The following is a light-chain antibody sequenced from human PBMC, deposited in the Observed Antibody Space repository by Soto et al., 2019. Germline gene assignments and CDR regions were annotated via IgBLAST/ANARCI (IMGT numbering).Light chain of an antibody. CDR1: SSDVGSYNL. Sequence: QSVLTQPASVSGSPGQSITISCTGTSSDVGSYNLVSWYQQYPGKAPKLLIHEGSKRPSGVSNRFSGSKSGNTGFLTISGLQAEDEADYYCCSYAGSSTVVFGGGTKVTVL. J-gene: IGLJ2*01. V-gene: IGLV2-23*01. CDR3: CSYAGSSTVV. CDR2: EGS.